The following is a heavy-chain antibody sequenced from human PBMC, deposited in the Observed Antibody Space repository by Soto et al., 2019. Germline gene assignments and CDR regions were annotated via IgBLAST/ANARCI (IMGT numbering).Heavy chain of an antibody. D-gene: IGHD2-21*02. CDR3: ARPIPYCGGDCSPNYGMDV. CDR1: GYPFTSYG. V-gene: IGHV1-18*01. CDR2: ISAYNGNT. J-gene: IGHJ6*02. Sequence: XSVKVSFNASGYPFTSYGIIWVRQAPGQGLEWMGWISAYNGNTNYAQKLQGRVTMTTDTSTSTAYMELRSLRSDDTAVYYCARPIPYCGGDCSPNYGMDVWGQRTTVTVSS.